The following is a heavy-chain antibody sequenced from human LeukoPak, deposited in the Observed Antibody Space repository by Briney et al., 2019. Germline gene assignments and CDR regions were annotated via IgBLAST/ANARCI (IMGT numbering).Heavy chain of an antibody. CDR2: INHSGST. V-gene: IGHV4-34*01. D-gene: IGHD5-18*01. CDR3: ARSPQLWSFDY. Sequence: PSETLSLTCTVSGGSISSYYWSWIRQPPGKGLEWIGEINHSGSTNYNPSLKSRVTISVDTSKNQFSLKLSSVTAADTAVYYCARSPQLWSFDYWGQGTLVTVSS. CDR1: GGSISSYY. J-gene: IGHJ4*02.